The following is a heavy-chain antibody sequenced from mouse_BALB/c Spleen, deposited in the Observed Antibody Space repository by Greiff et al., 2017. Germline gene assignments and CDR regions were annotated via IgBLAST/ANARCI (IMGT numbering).Heavy chain of an antibody. Sequence: EVQLVESGGGLVKPGGSLKLSCAASGFTFSDYYMYWVRQTPEKRLEWVATISDGGSYTYYPDSVKGRFTISRDNAKNNLYLQMSSLKSEDTAMYYCAGDRGNDYDGYAMDYWGQGTSVTVSS. CDR3: AGDRGNDYDGYAMDY. V-gene: IGHV5-4*02. J-gene: IGHJ4*01. CDR2: ISDGGSYT. CDR1: GFTFSDYY. D-gene: IGHD2-4*01.